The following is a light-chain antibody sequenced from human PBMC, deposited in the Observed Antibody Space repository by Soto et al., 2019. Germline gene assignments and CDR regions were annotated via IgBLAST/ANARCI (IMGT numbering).Light chain of an antibody. CDR1: SSDVGGYNY. J-gene: IGLJ1*01. V-gene: IGLV2-14*01. CDR2: DVS. CDR3: SSYTSSSTLAV. Sequence: QSVLAQPASVSGSPGQSITISCTGTSSDVGGYNYVSWYQQHPGKAPKLMIYDVSNRPSGVSNRFSGSKSGNTASLTISGFKAEDEADYYCSSYTSSSTLAVFGTGTKVTVL.